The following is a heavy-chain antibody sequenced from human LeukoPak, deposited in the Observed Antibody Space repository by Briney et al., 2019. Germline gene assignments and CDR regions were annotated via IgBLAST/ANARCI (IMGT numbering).Heavy chain of an antibody. J-gene: IGHJ6*03. CDR2: ISAYNGHT. CDR1: GYTFTSYG. Sequence: ASVKVSCKASGYTFTSYGISWVRQPPGQGLEWMGWISAYNGHTNYAQKVQGRVTMTTDTSTRTAYMELRSMTSYDTAVYYYARRPGGYYYYYMDVWGKGTTVTVSS. CDR3: ARRPGGYYYYYMDV. V-gene: IGHV1-18*01. D-gene: IGHD3-10*01.